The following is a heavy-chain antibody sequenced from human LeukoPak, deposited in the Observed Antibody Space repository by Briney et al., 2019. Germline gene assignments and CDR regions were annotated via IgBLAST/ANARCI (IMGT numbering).Heavy chain of an antibody. Sequence: SETLSLTCAVYGGSFSGYYWSWIRQPPGKGLEWIGEIYHSGSTNYNPSLKSRVTISVDKSKNQFSLKLSSVTAADTAVYYCARGTSIGSSWFDYYYYYMDVWGKGTTVTVSS. CDR3: ARGTSIGSSWFDYYYYYMDV. V-gene: IGHV4-34*01. J-gene: IGHJ6*03. D-gene: IGHD6-13*01. CDR2: IYHSGST. CDR1: GGSFSGYY.